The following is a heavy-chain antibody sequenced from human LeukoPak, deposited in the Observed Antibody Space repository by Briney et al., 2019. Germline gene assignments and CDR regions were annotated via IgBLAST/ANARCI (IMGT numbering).Heavy chain of an antibody. CDR1: GFTFSYHT. Sequence: GGSLRLTCVASGFTFSYHTVNWVCQAPGKGLERVSSISSNGAYIYYADSARGRFTISRDNAKNSLYLQMNSLRADDTALYYCAREGGRVSSSSDYFDLWGQGTLVTVSS. V-gene: IGHV3-21*01. D-gene: IGHD6-6*01. CDR3: AREGGRVSSSSDYFDL. J-gene: IGHJ4*02. CDR2: ISSNGAYI.